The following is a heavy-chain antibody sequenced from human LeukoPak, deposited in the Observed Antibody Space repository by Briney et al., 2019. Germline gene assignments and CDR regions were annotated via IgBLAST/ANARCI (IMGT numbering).Heavy chain of an antibody. J-gene: IGHJ4*02. D-gene: IGHD6-19*01. CDR2: IHTSGST. CDR3: ARVRLGRGLDY. V-gene: IGHV4-4*07. Sequence: PSETLSLTCTVSGDSISSSYWVWIRQPAGKGLEWIGRIHTSGSTYYSPSLKSRVTMSVDTSTNQFSLKLSSVTAADTAMYYCARVRLGRGLDYWGQGTLVTVSS. CDR1: GDSISSSY.